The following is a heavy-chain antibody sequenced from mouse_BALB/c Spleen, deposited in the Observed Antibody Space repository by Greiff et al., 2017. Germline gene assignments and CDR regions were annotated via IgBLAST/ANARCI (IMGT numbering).Heavy chain of an antibody. D-gene: IGHD2-10*02. V-gene: IGHV5-9-4*01. CDR2: ISSGGSYT. CDR1: GFTLSSYA. CDR3: ASSYGNYAWFAY. J-gene: IGHJ3*01. Sequence: EVQLVESGGGLVKPGGSLKLSCAASGFTLSSYAMSWVRQSPEKRLEWVAEISSGGSYTYYPDTVTGRFTISRDNAKNTLYLEMSSLRSEDTAMYYCASSYGNYAWFAYWGQGTLVTVSA.